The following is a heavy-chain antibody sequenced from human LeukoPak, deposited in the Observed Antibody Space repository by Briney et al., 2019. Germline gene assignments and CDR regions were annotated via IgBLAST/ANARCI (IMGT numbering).Heavy chain of an antibody. J-gene: IGHJ4*02. Sequence: GGSLRLSCAASGFTFSSYGMHWVRQAPGRGLEWVAVISYDGSNKYYADSVKGRFTISRDNSKNTLYLQMNSLRAEDTAVYYCARGALLYYYDSSGLFDYWGQGTQVTVPS. V-gene: IGHV3-30*03. CDR1: GFTFSSYG. CDR3: ARGALLYYYDSSGLFDY. D-gene: IGHD3-22*01. CDR2: ISYDGSNK.